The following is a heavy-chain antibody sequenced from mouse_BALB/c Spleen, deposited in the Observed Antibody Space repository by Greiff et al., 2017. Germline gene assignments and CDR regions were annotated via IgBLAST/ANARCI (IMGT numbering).Heavy chain of an antibody. Sequence: QVTLKVSGPGILQPSQTLSLTCSFSGFSLSTSGMSVGWIRQPSGKGLEWLAHIWWNDDKYYNPALKSRLTISKDTSNNQVFLKIASVVTADTATYYCARDSSGYFDYWGQGTTLTVSS. V-gene: IGHV8-8*01. CDR1: GFSLSTSGMS. CDR2: IWWNDDK. J-gene: IGHJ2*01. CDR3: ARDSSGYFDY. D-gene: IGHD3-2*01.